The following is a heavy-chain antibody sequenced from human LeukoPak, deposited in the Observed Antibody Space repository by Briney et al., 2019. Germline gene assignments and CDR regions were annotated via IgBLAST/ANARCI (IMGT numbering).Heavy chain of an antibody. CDR2: ISYDGSNK. D-gene: IGHD1-26*01. Sequence: GGSLRLSCAASGFTFSSYAMHWVRQAPGKGLEWVAVISYDGSNKYYADSVKGRFTISRDNSKNTLYLQMNSLRAEDTAVYYCAKDPSGSYYVFDYWGQGTLVTVSS. J-gene: IGHJ4*02. CDR1: GFTFSSYA. V-gene: IGHV3-30-3*01. CDR3: AKDPSGSYYVFDY.